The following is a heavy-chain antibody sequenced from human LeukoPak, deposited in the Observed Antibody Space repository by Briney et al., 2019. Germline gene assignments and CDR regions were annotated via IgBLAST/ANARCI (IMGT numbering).Heavy chain of an antibody. CDR2: IYYSGNT. CDR1: GGSISSSGYY. J-gene: IGHJ4*02. Sequence: SETLSLTCTVSGGSISSSGYYWGWIRQPPGKGLEWIGSIYYSGNTYYNPSLKSRVTISVDTSKNHFSLKLSSVTAADTAVYYCAREYTLYRSGWFLDYWGQGTVVTVSS. CDR3: AREYTLYRSGWFLDY. V-gene: IGHV4-39*02. D-gene: IGHD6-19*01.